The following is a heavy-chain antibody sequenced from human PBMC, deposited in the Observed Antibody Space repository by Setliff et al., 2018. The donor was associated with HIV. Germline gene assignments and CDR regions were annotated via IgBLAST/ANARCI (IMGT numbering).Heavy chain of an antibody. V-gene: IGHV5-51*01. CDR2: IYPDDSYT. CDR1: GYTFDKYY. J-gene: IGHJ6*03. Sequence: KISCQGSGYTFDKYYIAWVRQMPGKGLEWMGLIYPDDSYTTYSPAFEGHVTFSADKSNSTAYLQWSSLKASDTAMYYCARRNDYYYYMDVWGAGTTVTVSS. CDR3: ARRNDYYYYMDV.